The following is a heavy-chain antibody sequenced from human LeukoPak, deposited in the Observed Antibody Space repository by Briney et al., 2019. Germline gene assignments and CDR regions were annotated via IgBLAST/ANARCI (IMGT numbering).Heavy chain of an antibody. V-gene: IGHV1-69*13. Sequence: ASVKVSCKASGGTFSSYAISWVRQAPGQGLEWMGGIIPIFGTANYAQKFQGRVTITADESTGTAYMELSSLRSEDTAVYYCATDARIAAAGPFDYWGQGTLVTVSS. CDR3: ATDARIAAAGPFDY. CDR1: GGTFSSYA. CDR2: IIPIFGTA. J-gene: IGHJ4*02. D-gene: IGHD6-13*01.